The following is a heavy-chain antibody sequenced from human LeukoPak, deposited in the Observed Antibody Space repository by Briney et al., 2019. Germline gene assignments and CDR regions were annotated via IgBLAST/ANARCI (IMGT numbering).Heavy chain of an antibody. CDR3: ARDWKMVAATPYYYYYMDV. D-gene: IGHD2-15*01. J-gene: IGHJ6*03. V-gene: IGHV4-4*07. CDR2: IYTSGST. CDR1: GGSISSYY. Sequence: SETLSLTCTVSGGSISSYYWSRIRQPAGKGLEWIGRIYTSGSTNYNPSLKSRVTMSVDTSKNQFSLKLSSVTAADTAVYYCARDWKMVAATPYYYYYMDVWGKGTTVTVSS.